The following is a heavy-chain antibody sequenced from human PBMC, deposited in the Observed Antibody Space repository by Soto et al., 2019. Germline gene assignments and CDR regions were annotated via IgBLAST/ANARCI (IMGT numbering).Heavy chain of an antibody. V-gene: IGHV1-46*03. Sequence: ASVKVSCKASGYIFTTYYMHLVRQAPGQGLEWMGIINPSGGTTTYAQKFKGRVTMTRDTSTSTVYMDLSSLRSDDTAVYYCARSYIVATILAFDVWGQGTMVTVSS. J-gene: IGHJ3*01. CDR1: GYIFTTYY. D-gene: IGHD5-12*01. CDR3: ARSYIVATILAFDV. CDR2: INPSGGTT.